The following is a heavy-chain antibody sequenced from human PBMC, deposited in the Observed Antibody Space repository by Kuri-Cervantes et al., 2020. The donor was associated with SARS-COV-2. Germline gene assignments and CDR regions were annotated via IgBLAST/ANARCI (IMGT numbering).Heavy chain of an antibody. J-gene: IGHJ4*02. CDR2: IYYSGRT. CDR1: GGSISSSSYY. Sequence: SETLSLTCTVSGGSISSSSYYWGWIRQPPGKGLEWIGSIYYSGRTYYNPSLKSRVTISVDTSKNQFSLKLSSVTAADTAVYYCIYSWSYHYYFDYWGQGTLVTVSS. V-gene: IGHV4-39*01. D-gene: IGHD1-26*01. CDR3: IYSWSYHYYFDY.